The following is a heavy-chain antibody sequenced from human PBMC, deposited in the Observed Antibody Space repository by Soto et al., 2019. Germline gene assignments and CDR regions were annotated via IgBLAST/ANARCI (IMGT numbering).Heavy chain of an antibody. V-gene: IGHV1-69*06. CDR1: GGTFSSYA. CDR2: IIPIFGTA. Sequence: VASVKVSGKASGGTFSSYAISWVRQAPGQGLEWMGGIIPIFGTANYAQKFQGRVTITADKSTSTAYMELSSLRSEDTAVYYCAREGVAAPGALDYWGQGTLVNVSS. D-gene: IGHD6-19*01. J-gene: IGHJ4*02. CDR3: AREGVAAPGALDY.